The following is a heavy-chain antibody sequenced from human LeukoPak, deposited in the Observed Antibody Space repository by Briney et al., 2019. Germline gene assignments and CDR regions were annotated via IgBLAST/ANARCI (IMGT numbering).Heavy chain of an antibody. CDR2: MNPNSGNT. J-gene: IGHJ3*02. CDR3: ARPGGYYDSSGYYYDAFDI. D-gene: IGHD3-22*01. Sequence: ASVKVSCKASGYTFTSYDINWVRQATGQGLEWVGWMNPNSGNTGYAQKFQGRVTMTRNTSISTAYMELSSLRSEDTAVYYCARPGGYYDSSGYYYDAFDIWGQGTMVTVSS. CDR1: GYTFTSYD. V-gene: IGHV1-8*01.